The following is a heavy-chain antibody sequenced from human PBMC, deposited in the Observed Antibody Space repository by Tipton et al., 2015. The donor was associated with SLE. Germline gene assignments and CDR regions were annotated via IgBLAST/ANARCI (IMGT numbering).Heavy chain of an antibody. D-gene: IGHD1-1*01. V-gene: IGHV4-34*01. CDR3: ARVPGLERSYSYFYYMDV. J-gene: IGHJ6*03. CDR1: GGSLSGYY. Sequence: LRLSCEVYGGSLSGYYWSWIRQSPGKGLEWIGEINHSGSTNYNPSLKSRVTMSVDTSKNQFSLTLSSVTAADTAVYYCARVPGLERSYSYFYYMDVWGKGTTVTVSS. CDR2: INHSGST.